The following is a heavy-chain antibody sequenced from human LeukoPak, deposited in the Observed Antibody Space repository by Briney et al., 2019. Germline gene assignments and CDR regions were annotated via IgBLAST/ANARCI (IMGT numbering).Heavy chain of an antibody. D-gene: IGHD6-25*01. V-gene: IGHV1-69*13. CDR2: IIPIFGTA. Sequence: ASVKVSCKTSGGTFSSYAISWVRQAPGQGLEWMGGIIPIFGTANYAQKFQGRVTITADESTSTAYMELSSLRSEDTAVYYCARDGSQGYSSAFDYWGQGTLVTVSS. J-gene: IGHJ4*02. CDR1: GGTFSSYA. CDR3: ARDGSQGYSSAFDY.